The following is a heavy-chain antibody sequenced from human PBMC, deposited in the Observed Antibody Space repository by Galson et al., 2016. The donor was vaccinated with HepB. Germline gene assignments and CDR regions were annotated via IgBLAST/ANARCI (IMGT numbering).Heavy chain of an antibody. Sequence: SETLSLTCTVSGGSISSSSYSWGWIRQPPGKGLEWIGTIYYSGSTYYNPSLKSRVTISVDTSKNQFSLKLSSVTAADTAVYYCAGHLRGGYGMDVWGQGTTVTVSS. CDR1: GGSISSSSYS. CDR2: IYYSGST. CDR3: AGHLRGGYGMDV. D-gene: IGHD3-10*01. V-gene: IGHV4-39*01. J-gene: IGHJ6*02.